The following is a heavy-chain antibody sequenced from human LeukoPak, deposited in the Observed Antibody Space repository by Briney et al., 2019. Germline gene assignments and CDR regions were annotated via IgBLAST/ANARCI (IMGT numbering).Heavy chain of an antibody. V-gene: IGHV4-30-4*08. D-gene: IGHD2-15*01. Sequence: PSQTLSLTCTVSGGSISSGDYCWGWVRQPPGKGREWIGYIYYSGSTYYNPSRKSRVTISVDTSKHQFSLKLSSVTAADTAVYYCAGIYCSGGSCYFDYWGQGTLVTVSS. CDR3: AGIYCSGGSCYFDY. J-gene: IGHJ4*02. CDR1: GGSISSGDYC. CDR2: IYYSGST.